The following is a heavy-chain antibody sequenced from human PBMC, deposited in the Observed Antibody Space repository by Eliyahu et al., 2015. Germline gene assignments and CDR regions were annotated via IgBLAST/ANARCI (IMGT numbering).Heavy chain of an antibody. CDR3: ARDVIGVGAAFDQ. Sequence: EVQLVESGGGLVQPGGSLRLSCVASGFPFSTYWMXWVRQAPEKGLERVAXINQDGSVTYYVDSVKGRFTVSRDNAENSLYLQMNSLRVEDSAVFYCARDVIGVGAAFDQWGQGTLVTVAS. D-gene: IGHD1-26*01. V-gene: IGHV3-7*01. J-gene: IGHJ4*02. CDR2: INQDGSVT. CDR1: GFPFSTYW.